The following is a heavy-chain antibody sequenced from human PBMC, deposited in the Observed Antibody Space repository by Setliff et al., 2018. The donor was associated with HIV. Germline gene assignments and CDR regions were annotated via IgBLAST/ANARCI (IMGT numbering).Heavy chain of an antibody. CDR1: GGSFSGYY. CDR3: ASRENPSGGYPKGWFDP. CDR2: INHSGST. Sequence: SETLSLTCAVYGGSFSGYYWSWIRQPPGKGLEWIGEINHSGSTNYKPSLKSRVTISVDMSKNQVSLKVRSVTAVDTAVYYCASRENPSGGYPKGWFDPWSQGSLVTVSS. D-gene: IGHD2-15*01. J-gene: IGHJ5*02. V-gene: IGHV4-34*01.